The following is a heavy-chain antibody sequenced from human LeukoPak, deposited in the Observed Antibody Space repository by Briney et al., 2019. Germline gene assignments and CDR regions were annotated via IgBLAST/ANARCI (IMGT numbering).Heavy chain of an antibody. Sequence: GGTLRLSCAASGFTFSSYWMHWVRQAPGKGLVWVSRINSDGSSTNYADSVKGRFTISRDNAKNTLYLQMNSLSAEDTSVYYCARGRNGTLDYWGQGTLVTVSS. D-gene: IGHD1-1*01. CDR3: ARGRNGTLDY. CDR2: INSDGSST. CDR1: GFTFSSYW. V-gene: IGHV3-74*01. J-gene: IGHJ4*02.